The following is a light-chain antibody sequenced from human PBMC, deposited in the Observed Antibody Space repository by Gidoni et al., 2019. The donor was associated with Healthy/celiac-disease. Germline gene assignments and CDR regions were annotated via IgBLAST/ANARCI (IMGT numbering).Light chain of an antibody. CDR1: QSISSW. V-gene: IGKV1-5*03. CDR2: KAF. Sequence: DIQMTQSPSTLSASVGDRVTITCRASQSISSWLAWYQQKPGKAPKLLIHKAFSLESGVPSRFIGRGSGTEFPLTISSLQPDDFATYYCQQYNSYPYTFGQGTKLEIK. J-gene: IGKJ2*01. CDR3: QQYNSYPYT.